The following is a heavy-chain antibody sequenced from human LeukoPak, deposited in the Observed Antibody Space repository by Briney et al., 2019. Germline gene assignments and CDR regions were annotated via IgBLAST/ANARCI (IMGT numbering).Heavy chain of an antibody. D-gene: IGHD4-17*01. V-gene: IGHV3-23*01. CDR1: GFTFSSYA. CDR2: IGGSGGST. J-gene: IGHJ4*02. CDR3: AKGTTVTYYYFDY. Sequence: GGSLRLSCAASGFTFSSYAMSWVRQAPGKGLEWVSAIGGSGGSTYYADSVKGRFTISRDNSKNTLYLQMNSLRAEDTAVYYCAKGTTVTYYYFDYWGQGTLVTVSS.